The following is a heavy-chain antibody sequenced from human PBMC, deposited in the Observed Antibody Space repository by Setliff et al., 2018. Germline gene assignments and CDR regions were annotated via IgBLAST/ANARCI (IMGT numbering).Heavy chain of an antibody. Sequence: PSETLSLTCAVSSGSISYNNWWTWVRQPPGKGLEWIGEIYHTENTNYNPSLKSRVTISLDKSKNQFSLELSSVTAADTAVYYCARDDTYDFWGGHGHLDSWGQGILVTVSS. J-gene: IGHJ4*02. D-gene: IGHD3-3*01. CDR1: SGSISYNNW. CDR2: IYHTENT. CDR3: ARDDTYDFWGGHGHLDS. V-gene: IGHV4-4*02.